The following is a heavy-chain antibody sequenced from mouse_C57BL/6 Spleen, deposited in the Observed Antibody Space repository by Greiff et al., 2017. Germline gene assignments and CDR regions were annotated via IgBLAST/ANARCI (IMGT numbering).Heavy chain of an antibody. CDR2: ISSGSSTI. CDR3: ARSYTHYWYFGV. J-gene: IGHJ1*03. D-gene: IGHD1-1*01. V-gene: IGHV5-17*01. CDR1: GFTFSDYG. Sequence: EVNVVESGGGLVKPGGSLKLSCAASGFTFSDYGMHWVRQAPEKGLEWVAYISSGSSTIYYADTVKGGFTISRDNAKNTLFLQMTSLRSEDTAMYYCARSYTHYWYFGVWGTGTTVTFA.